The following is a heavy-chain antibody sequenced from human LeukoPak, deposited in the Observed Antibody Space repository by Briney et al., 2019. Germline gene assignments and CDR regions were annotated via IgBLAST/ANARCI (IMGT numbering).Heavy chain of an antibody. CDR2: ISAYNGNT. V-gene: IGHV1-18*01. Sequence: ASVKVSCKASGYTFTSYGFSWVRQAPGQGLEWMGWISAYNGNTRYAQSIQGRVTMTRDTSTSTVYMELSSLRSEDTAVYYCARVGKGNGYSGYQRLMDYWGQGTLVTVSS. CDR1: GYTFTSYG. J-gene: IGHJ4*02. CDR3: ARVGKGNGYSGYQRLMDY. D-gene: IGHD5-12*01.